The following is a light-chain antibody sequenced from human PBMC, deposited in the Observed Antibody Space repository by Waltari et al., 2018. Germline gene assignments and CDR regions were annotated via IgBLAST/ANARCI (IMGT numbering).Light chain of an antibody. CDR2: EVT. V-gene: IGLV2-8*01. Sequence: QSALTQPPSASGSPGQSVTISCTGTSSDFGNYNFVSWYQQHPGKPPKVIIYEVTKRSSGVPDRFSGSKSGNSASLTVSGLQAEDEADYYCSSFAGRWVFGGGTKLTVL. CDR3: SSFAGRWV. CDR1: SSDFGNYNF. J-gene: IGLJ3*02.